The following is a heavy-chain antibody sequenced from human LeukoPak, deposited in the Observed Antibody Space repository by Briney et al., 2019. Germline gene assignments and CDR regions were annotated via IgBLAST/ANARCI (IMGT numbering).Heavy chain of an antibody. CDR2: ISSNGGST. D-gene: IGHD1-26*01. Sequence: GGFLRLSCAASGFTFSSYAMHWVRQAPGKGLEYVSGISSNGGSTNYANSVKGRFTISRDNSKNTLYLQMGSLRVEDMAVYYCARDLRGSNAYWGQGTLVTVSS. CDR3: ARDLRGSNAY. CDR1: GFTFSSYA. J-gene: IGHJ4*02. V-gene: IGHV3-64*01.